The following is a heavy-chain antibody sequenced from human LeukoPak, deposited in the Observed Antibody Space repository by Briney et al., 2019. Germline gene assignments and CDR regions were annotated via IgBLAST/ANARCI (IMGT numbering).Heavy chain of an antibody. Sequence: SETLSLTCAVYGGSFSGYYWRWLRQPPGKGLEGIGEINHSGSTNDNPSLKRRVTISLDTSTNQFSLKLNSVTAAHTAVYYCARGRDGYNFLNRGEYYYFDYWGQGTLVTVSS. D-gene: IGHD5-24*01. CDR3: ARGRDGYNFLNRGEYYYFDY. CDR2: INHSGST. J-gene: IGHJ4*02. V-gene: IGHV4-34*01. CDR1: GGSFSGYY.